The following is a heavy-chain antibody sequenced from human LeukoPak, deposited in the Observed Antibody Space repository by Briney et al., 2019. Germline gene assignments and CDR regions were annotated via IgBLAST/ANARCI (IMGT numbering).Heavy chain of an antibody. CDR2: IYTSGST. V-gene: IGHV4-4*09. J-gene: IGHJ6*03. Sequence: PSETLSLTCSVSGGSISSYYWSWIRQPPGKGLEWIGYIYTSGSTNYNPSLKSRVTISVETSKNQLSLKLSSVTAADTAVYYCAGYVVVVPAAPDYYYMDVWGKGTTVTVSS. CDR3: AGYVVVVPAAPDYYYMDV. CDR1: GGSISSYY. D-gene: IGHD2-2*01.